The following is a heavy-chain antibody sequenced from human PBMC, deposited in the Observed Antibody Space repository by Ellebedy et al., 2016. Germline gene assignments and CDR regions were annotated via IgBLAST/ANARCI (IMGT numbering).Heavy chain of an antibody. CDR3: ARSSRGRGDYFDY. Sequence: GGSLRLSXAVSGFTFSSYGMYWVRQAPGKGLECVALIWPDGSKKNYVDSVKGRFTISRDNFKNTVYLQMTSLRDEDTAVYYCARSSRGRGDYFDYWGQGILVTVSS. D-gene: IGHD3-16*01. CDR2: IWPDGSKK. CDR1: GFTFSSYG. V-gene: IGHV3-33*01. J-gene: IGHJ4*02.